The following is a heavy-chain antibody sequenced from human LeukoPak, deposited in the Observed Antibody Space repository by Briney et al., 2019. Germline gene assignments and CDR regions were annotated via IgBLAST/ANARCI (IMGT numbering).Heavy chain of an antibody. CDR3: AREPVVRDFNWFDP. D-gene: IGHD3-10*01. J-gene: IGHJ5*02. Sequence: ASVKVSCKASGYTFTGYYIHWVRQAPGQGLEWMGRINPNSGGTNYAQKFQGRVTMTRDTSIGTAYMQLSRLTSDDTAVYYCAREPVVRDFNWFDPWGQGTLVTVSS. CDR2: INPNSGGT. CDR1: GYTFTGYY. V-gene: IGHV1-2*06.